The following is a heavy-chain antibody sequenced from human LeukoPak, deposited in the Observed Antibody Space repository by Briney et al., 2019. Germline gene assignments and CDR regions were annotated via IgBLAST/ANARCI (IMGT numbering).Heavy chain of an antibody. V-gene: IGHV3-30-3*01. Sequence: GGSLRLSCAASGFTFSSYAMHWVRQAPGKGLEWVAVISYDGSNKYYADSVKGRFTISRDNSKNTLYLQMNSLRAEDTAVYYCASLYYYGSGYRYYYYGMDVWGQGTTVTVSS. D-gene: IGHD3-10*01. CDR3: ASLYYYGSGYRYYYYGMDV. CDR1: GFTFSSYA. J-gene: IGHJ6*02. CDR2: ISYDGSNK.